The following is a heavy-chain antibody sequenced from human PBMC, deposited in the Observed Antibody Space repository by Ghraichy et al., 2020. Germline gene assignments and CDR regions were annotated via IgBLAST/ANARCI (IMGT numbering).Heavy chain of an antibody. V-gene: IGHV4-39*01. D-gene: IGHD3-10*01. CDR3: ATVRITMVRGSILYYYGMDI. CDR1: GASIRSSSRY. J-gene: IGHJ6*02. CDR2: FYSVETT. Sequence: SETLSLTCTVSGASIRSSSRYWGWIRQPPGKGLEWIGNFYSVETTYSNPSLKSRITLSVDTSKNQASLKLSSVTAADTGVYFCATVRITMVRGSILYYYGMDIWGRGTTVIVSS.